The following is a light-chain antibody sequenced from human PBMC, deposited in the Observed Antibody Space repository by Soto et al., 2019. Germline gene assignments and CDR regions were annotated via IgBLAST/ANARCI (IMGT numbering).Light chain of an antibody. Sequence: DVVMTQSPLSLPVTLGQPASISCRSNQSLVHRDGIAYFSWFQQRPGRSPRRLIYKVSNRDSGVPARFSGSGSGTDYALKISRVEAEDVGVYSCMQGTHWPITFGQGTRLEIK. V-gene: IGKV2-30*02. CDR3: MQGTHWPIT. CDR1: QSLVHRDGIAY. J-gene: IGKJ5*01. CDR2: KVS.